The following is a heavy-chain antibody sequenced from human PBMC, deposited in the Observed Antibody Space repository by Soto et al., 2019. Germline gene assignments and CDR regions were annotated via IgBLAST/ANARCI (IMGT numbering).Heavy chain of an antibody. V-gene: IGHV4-30-4*01. CDR2: MYYTGSP. CDR3: ARDPSNSPDFFDS. J-gene: IGHJ4*02. Sequence: TLSRTCSVSGGSINSDEYYWTWIRQPPGEGLEWIGHMYYTGSPSYTTSLKSPVTIXXXXSXNXFXLXXNSESXAVTAVYYCARDPSNSPDFFDSWGQETLVPVS. CDR1: GGSINSDEYY. D-gene: IGHD1-1*01.